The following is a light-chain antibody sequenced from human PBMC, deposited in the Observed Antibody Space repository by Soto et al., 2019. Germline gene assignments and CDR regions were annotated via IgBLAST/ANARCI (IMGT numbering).Light chain of an antibody. CDR1: QSVSSSY. Sequence: EIVLTQSPGTLSLSPGERATLSCRASQSVSSSYLAWYQQKPGQAPRLLIYGASSRATGIPDRFSGSGSGTDFTLTISRLEPEDFEVYYCQQYGSSPFTFGRGTKVDIX. J-gene: IGKJ3*01. CDR2: GAS. V-gene: IGKV3-20*01. CDR3: QQYGSSPFT.